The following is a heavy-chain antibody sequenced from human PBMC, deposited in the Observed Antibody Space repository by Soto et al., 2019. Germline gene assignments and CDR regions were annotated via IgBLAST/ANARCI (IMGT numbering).Heavy chain of an antibody. CDR1: GFTFSSYA. CDR3: AKGAAAALNYFDY. CDR2: ISGSGGST. D-gene: IGHD6-13*01. J-gene: IGHJ4*02. V-gene: IGHV3-23*01. Sequence: EVQLLESGRGLVQPGGSLRLSCAASGFTFSSYAMSWVRQAPGKGLEWVSAISGSGGSTYYADSVKGRFTISRGNSKNTLYLQMNSLRAEDTAVYYCAKGAAAALNYFDYWGQGTLVTVSS.